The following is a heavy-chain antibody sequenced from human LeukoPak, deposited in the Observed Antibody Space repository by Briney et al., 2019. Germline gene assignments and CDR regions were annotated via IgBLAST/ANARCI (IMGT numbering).Heavy chain of an antibody. J-gene: IGHJ6*02. D-gene: IGHD2-15*01. CDR3: ARQVGYCSGGSCYSYYYYYGMDV. CDR1: GYSFTSYW. Sequence: GESLKISCKGSGYSFTSYWIGWVRQMPGKGLEWMGIIYPGDSDTRYSPSFQGQVTISADKSISTAYLQWSSLKASDTAMYYCARQVGYCSGGSCYSYYYYYGMDVWGQGTTVTVSS. CDR2: IYPGDSDT. V-gene: IGHV5-51*01.